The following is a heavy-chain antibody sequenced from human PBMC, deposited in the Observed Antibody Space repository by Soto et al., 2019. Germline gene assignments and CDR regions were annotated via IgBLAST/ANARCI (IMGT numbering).Heavy chain of an antibody. J-gene: IGHJ4*02. CDR2: INHSGST. V-gene: IGHV4-34*01. Sequence: SETLSLTCAVYGGSFSGYYWSWIRQPPGKGLEWIGEINHSGSTNYNPSLKGRVTISVDTSKNQFSLKLSSVTAADTAVYYCASGGSYYLDYFDYWGQGTLVTVSS. CDR3: ASGGSYYLDYFDY. CDR1: GGSFSGYY. D-gene: IGHD1-26*01.